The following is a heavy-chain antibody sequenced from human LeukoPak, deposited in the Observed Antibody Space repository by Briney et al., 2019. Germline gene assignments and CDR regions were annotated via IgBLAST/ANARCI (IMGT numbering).Heavy chain of an antibody. J-gene: IGHJ4*02. CDR3: ARLLLDYGGNPTRFDY. V-gene: IGHV4-59*08. Sequence: PSETLSLTCTVSGGSISSHYWSWIRQPPGKGLEWIGYIYYSGSTNYNPSLKSRVTISVDTSKNQFSLRLSSVTAADTAVYYCARLLLDYGGNPTRFDYWGQGTLVTVSS. CDR2: IYYSGST. CDR1: GGSISSHY. D-gene: IGHD4-17*01.